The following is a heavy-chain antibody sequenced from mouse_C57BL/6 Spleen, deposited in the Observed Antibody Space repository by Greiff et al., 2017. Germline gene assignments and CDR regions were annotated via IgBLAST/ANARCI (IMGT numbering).Heavy chain of an antibody. J-gene: IGHJ2*01. CDR1: GYTFTDYY. Sequence: EVQLQQSGPKLVKPGASVKISCKASGYTFTDYYMNWVKQSHGKSLEWIGDINPNNGGTSYNQKFKGKATLTVDKSSSTAYMELRSLTSEDSAVYYCAREDYPDYWGQGTTLTVSS. CDR2: INPNNGGT. V-gene: IGHV1-26*01. CDR3: AREDYPDY. D-gene: IGHD2-4*01.